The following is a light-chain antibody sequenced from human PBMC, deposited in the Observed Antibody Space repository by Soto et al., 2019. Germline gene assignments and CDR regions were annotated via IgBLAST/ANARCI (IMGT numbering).Light chain of an antibody. Sequence: DIQMTQSPSTLSASVGDRVTITCRASQTIDSWLAWYQQRPGKPPNLLIYKASTLASGVPSRFSGSGSGTEFTLTISSPQPDDFATYYCQQYNSYSQTFGQGTKVDIK. CDR1: QTIDSW. CDR3: QQYNSYSQT. J-gene: IGKJ1*01. CDR2: KAS. V-gene: IGKV1-5*03.